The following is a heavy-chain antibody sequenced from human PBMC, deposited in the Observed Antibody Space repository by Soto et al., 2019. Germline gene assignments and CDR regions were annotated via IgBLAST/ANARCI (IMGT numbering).Heavy chain of an antibody. D-gene: IGHD2-2*01. CDR2: IYYSGST. CDR3: ARVRFPAAMDY. J-gene: IGHJ4*02. CDR1: GGSISSYY. V-gene: IGHV4-59*01. Sequence: ASETLSLTCTVSGGSISSYYWSWIRQPPGKGLEWIGYIYYSGSTNYNPSLKSRVTISVDTSKNQFSLKLSSVTAADTAVYYCARVRFPAAMDYWSQGTLVTVSS.